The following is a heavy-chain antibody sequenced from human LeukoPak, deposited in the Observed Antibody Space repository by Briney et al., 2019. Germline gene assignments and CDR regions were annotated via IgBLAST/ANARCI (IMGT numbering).Heavy chain of an antibody. Sequence: GGSLRLSCAASGLTFSSYGMHWVRQAPGKGLEWVTVISYDGSNKYYADSVKGRFTISRDNSKNTLYLQMNSLRAEDTALYYCAKRGGTFIYYYYMDVWGKGTTLTVSS. CDR1: GLTFSSYG. CDR2: ISYDGSNK. J-gene: IGHJ6*03. CDR3: AKRGGTFIYYYYMDV. V-gene: IGHV3-30*18. D-gene: IGHD3-16*01.